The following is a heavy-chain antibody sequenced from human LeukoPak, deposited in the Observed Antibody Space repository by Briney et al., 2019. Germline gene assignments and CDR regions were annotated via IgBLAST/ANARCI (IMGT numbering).Heavy chain of an antibody. Sequence: SETLSLTCTVSGGSISGFYWSWIRQPPGKGLEWIGYISDNGATTYNPSLKSRVTISVDTSKNQFSLKLSSVTTADTAVYYCARGRRDGYNYPSYYYYYMDVWGKGTTVTVSS. CDR3: ARGRRDGYNYPSYYYYYMDV. CDR1: GGSISGFY. CDR2: ISDNGAT. V-gene: IGHV4-59*12. D-gene: IGHD5-24*01. J-gene: IGHJ6*03.